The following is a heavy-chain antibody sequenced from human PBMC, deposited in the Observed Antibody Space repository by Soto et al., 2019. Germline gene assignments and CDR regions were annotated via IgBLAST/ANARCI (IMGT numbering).Heavy chain of an antibody. CDR2: ISSSSSYT. J-gene: IGHJ3*02. CDR3: ASTEDMAGSVPLEI. V-gene: IGHV3-11*06. D-gene: IGHD3-10*01. CDR1: GFTFRDYY. Sequence: GGSLSLSCASSGFTFRDYYMSWIRQAPGKGLEWVSYISSSSSYTNYADSVKGRFTISRDNAKNSLYLQMNSLRAEDTAVYYCASTEDMAGSVPLEIWAKG.